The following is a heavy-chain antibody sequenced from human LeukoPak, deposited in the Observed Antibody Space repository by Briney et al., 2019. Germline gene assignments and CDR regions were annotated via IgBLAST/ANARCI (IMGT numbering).Heavy chain of an antibody. CDR3: VRGTSNWYGVDS. Sequence: PGGSLILSCASSGFPFSSSWMHWVRQAPGKGLVWVSYMNGDGSTISHADSVKGRFTMSRDNAKNTLHLQMNSLRDEDTAVYFCVRGTSNWYGVDSWGRGTLVTVSS. D-gene: IGHD6-13*01. V-gene: IGHV3-74*01. CDR1: GFPFSSSW. J-gene: IGHJ4*02. CDR2: MNGDGSTI.